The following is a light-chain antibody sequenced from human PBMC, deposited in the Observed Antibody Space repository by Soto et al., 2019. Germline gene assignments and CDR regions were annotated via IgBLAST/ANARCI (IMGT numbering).Light chain of an antibody. CDR2: EVS. V-gene: IGLV2-8*01. J-gene: IGLJ2*01. CDR3: SSRKT. Sequence: QSALTQPPSASGSPGQAVTISCTGISSDVGPDNYVSWYQQHPGEAPKLIIFEVSKRPSGVPDRFSGSKSGNTASLTVSGLQAEDEADYYCSSRKTFGGGTKLTVL. CDR1: SSDVGPDNY.